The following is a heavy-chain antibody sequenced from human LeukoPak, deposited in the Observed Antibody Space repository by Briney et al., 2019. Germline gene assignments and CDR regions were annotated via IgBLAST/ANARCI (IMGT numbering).Heavy chain of an antibody. V-gene: IGHV4-34*01. Sequence: SETLSLTCAVYGGSFSGYYWSWIRLPPGKGLEWIGEINHSGSTNYNPSLKSRVTISVDTSKNQFSLKLSSVTAADTAVYYCARGGIAAANWFDPWGQGTLVTVSS. CDR1: GGSFSGYY. J-gene: IGHJ5*02. D-gene: IGHD6-13*01. CDR2: INHSGST. CDR3: ARGGIAAANWFDP.